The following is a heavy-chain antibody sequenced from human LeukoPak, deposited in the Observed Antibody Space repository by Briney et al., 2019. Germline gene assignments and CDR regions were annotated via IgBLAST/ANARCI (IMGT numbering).Heavy chain of an antibody. J-gene: IGHJ4*02. CDR2: INPSGGST. V-gene: IGHV1-46*01. CDR1: GYTFITYY. Sequence: ASVKVSCKASGYTFITYYVHWVRQAPGQGLEWMGVINPSGGSTSYAQKFQGRVTMTGDTSTSTVYMELSSLRSEDTAVYYCVRSRLRLDYWGQGTLVTVSS. CDR3: VRSRLRLDY. D-gene: IGHD5-12*01.